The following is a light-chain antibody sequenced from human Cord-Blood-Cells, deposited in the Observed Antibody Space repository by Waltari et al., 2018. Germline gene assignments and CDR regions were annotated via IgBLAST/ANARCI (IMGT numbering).Light chain of an antibody. J-gene: IGKJ1*01. CDR1: QSLSSY. CDR3: RQSYSTPQT. V-gene: IGKV1-39*01. Sequence: DIQMTQSPSSLSASVGDRVTITCRASQSLSSYLNWYQQKPGKAPKLLIYAASSLQSGVPSRFSGSGSGTDFTLTISSLQPEDFATYYCRQSYSTPQTFCQGTKVEIK. CDR2: AAS.